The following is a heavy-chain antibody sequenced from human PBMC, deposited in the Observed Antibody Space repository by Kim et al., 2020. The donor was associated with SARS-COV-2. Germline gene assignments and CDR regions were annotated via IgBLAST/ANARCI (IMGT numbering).Heavy chain of an antibody. CDR1: GYTFTTYA. D-gene: IGHD1-1*01. CDR3: AKYKEPSEGDYNYVMDV. V-gene: IGHV1-3*01. Sequence: ASVKVSCKASGYTFTTYAMHWVRQAPGQRLEWMGWLNGGTGNTKYSQKFQGRVTITRDTSASTAYMELSSLRSEDTAVYYCAKYKEPSEGDYNYVMDVW. J-gene: IGHJ6*01. CDR2: LNGGTGNT.